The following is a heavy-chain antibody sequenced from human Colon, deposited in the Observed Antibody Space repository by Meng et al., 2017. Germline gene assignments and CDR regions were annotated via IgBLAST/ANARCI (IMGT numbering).Heavy chain of an antibody. V-gene: IGHV1-18*01. CDR1: GYTFPTNG. CDR2: INPYNGNT. CDR3: ARFNHRAPDY. J-gene: IGHJ4*02. Sequence: VQLVKSGAECRQPGASVRVSCKAPGYTFPTNGISWVRQAPGQGLEGMGWINPYNGNTNYPQKLQGRVTMTTDTSTSTAYMELRSLRSDDTAVYYCARFNHRAPDYWGQGTLVTVSS. D-gene: IGHD1-14*01.